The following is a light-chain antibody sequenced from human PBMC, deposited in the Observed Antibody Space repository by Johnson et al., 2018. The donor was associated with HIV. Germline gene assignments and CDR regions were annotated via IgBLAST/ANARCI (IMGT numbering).Light chain of an antibody. CDR1: SSNIGSNF. CDR2: DNN. V-gene: IGLV1-51*01. J-gene: IGLJ1*01. CDR3: GTWDSSLSVYV. Sequence: QSVLTQPPSVSAAPGQKVTISCSGSSSNIGSNFVSWYQQLPGTAPKLLIYDNNKRPSGIPDRFSGSKSGTSATLDITVLQTGDEADYYCGTWDSSLSVYVFGTGTKVTV.